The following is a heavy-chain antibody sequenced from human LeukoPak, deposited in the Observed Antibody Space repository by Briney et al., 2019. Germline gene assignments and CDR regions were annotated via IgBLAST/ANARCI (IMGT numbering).Heavy chain of an antibody. CDR3: AREGSSGWFDAFDI. CDR1: GYTFTGYY. Sequence: ASVKVSCKASGYTFTGYYMHWVRQAPGQGFEWMGWINPNSGGTNYAQKFQGRVTMTRDTSISTAYMELSRLRSDDTAVYYCAREGSSGWFDAFDIWGQGTMVTVSS. J-gene: IGHJ3*02. V-gene: IGHV1-2*02. D-gene: IGHD6-19*01. CDR2: INPNSGGT.